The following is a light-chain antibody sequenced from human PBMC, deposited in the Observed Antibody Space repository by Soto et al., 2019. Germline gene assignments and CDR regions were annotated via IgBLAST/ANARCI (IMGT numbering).Light chain of an antibody. CDR1: QSVNNRY. V-gene: IGKV3-20*01. CDR3: QQYDRSPIT. CDR2: GVS. Sequence: EIVLTQSPGTLSLSPGERATLSCRASQSVNNRYLAWYQQIPGQAPRLVIYGVSSRATGIPDRFSGSGSGTDFTLTISRLEPEDFGVYYCQQYDRSPITFGPGTKVDIK. J-gene: IGKJ3*01.